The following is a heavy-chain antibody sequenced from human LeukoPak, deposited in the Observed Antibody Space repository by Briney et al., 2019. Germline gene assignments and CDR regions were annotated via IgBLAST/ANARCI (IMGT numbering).Heavy chain of an antibody. V-gene: IGHV3-53*01. CDR3: AREVISTPSYFDY. CDR2: IHRDDKT. J-gene: IGHJ4*02. D-gene: IGHD2-2*01. Sequence: GGSLRLSCAVSGFTVSSSFIYWVRRAPGKGLEWVSFIHRDDKTYYADSVKGRFTMSRDSSKNTLYLQMNSLGADDTAVYYCAREVISTPSYFDYWGQGILVTVSS. CDR1: GFTVSSSF.